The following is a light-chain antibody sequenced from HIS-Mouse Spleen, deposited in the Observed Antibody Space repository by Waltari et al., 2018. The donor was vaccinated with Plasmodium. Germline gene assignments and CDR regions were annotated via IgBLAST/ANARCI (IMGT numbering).Light chain of an antibody. CDR1: ALPKKY. CDR3: YSTDSSGNHRV. Sequence: SYELTQPPSVSVSPGQTARITCSGDALPKKYAYWYQQKSGQAPVLVIYEDSKRPSGIPWRCSGSSSGTMATLTSSGAQVEDEADYYCYSTDSSGNHRVFGGGTKLTVL. CDR2: EDS. V-gene: IGLV3-10*01. J-gene: IGLJ3*02.